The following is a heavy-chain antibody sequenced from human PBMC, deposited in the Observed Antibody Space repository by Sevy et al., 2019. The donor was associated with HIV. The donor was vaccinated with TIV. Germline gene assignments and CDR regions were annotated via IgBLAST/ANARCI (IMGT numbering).Heavy chain of an antibody. V-gene: IGHV3-21*01. Sequence: GGSLRLSCAASGFTFSSYEMNWVRQAPGKGLEWVSSISSSSSYIYYADSVKGRFTISRDNAKNSLYLQMNSLRAEDTAVYYCARALVGATTSFDYWGQGTLVTVSS. CDR1: GFTFSSYE. J-gene: IGHJ4*02. CDR3: ARALVGATTSFDY. D-gene: IGHD1-26*01. CDR2: ISSSSSYI.